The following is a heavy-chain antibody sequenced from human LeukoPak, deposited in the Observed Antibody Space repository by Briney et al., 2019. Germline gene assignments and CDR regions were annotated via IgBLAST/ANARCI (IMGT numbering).Heavy chain of an antibody. CDR3: ARQPGYSSSWYDY. J-gene: IGHJ4*02. D-gene: IGHD6-13*01. Sequence: KSSETLSLTCTVSGGSISSYYWSWIRQPPGKGLEWIGYIYYSGSTNYNPSLKSRVTISVDTSKNQFSLKLSSVTAADTAVYYCARQPGYSSSWYDYWGQGTLVTVSS. V-gene: IGHV4-59*08. CDR2: IYYSGST. CDR1: GGSISSYY.